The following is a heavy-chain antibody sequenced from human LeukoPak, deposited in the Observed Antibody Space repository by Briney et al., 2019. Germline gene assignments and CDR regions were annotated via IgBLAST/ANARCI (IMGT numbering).Heavy chain of an antibody. J-gene: IGHJ4*02. D-gene: IGHD6-13*01. CDR2: ISPYNGNT. V-gene: IGHV1-18*01. CDR3: ALSRSSNSWYYFDY. CDR1: GYTFATYG. Sequence: ASVKVSCKASGYTFATYGIIWVRQAPGQGLEWMGWISPYNGNTNYAQKFQGRVTMTTDTSRSTAYMELRSLRSDDTAVYYCALSRSSNSWYYFDYWGQGTLVTVSS.